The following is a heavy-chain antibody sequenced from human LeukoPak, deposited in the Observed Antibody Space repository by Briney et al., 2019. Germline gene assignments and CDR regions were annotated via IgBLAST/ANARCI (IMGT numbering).Heavy chain of an antibody. J-gene: IGHJ4*02. D-gene: IGHD1-26*01. CDR3: ARGRLVGATYKRGFDY. CDR1: GGSFSGYY. V-gene: IGHV4-34*01. CDR2: INHSGST. Sequence: SETLSLTCAVYGGSFSGYYWSWIRQPPGKGLEWIGEINHSGSTNYNPSLKSRVTISVDTSKNQFSLKLSSVTAADTAVYYRARGRLVGATYKRGFDYWGQGTLVTVSS.